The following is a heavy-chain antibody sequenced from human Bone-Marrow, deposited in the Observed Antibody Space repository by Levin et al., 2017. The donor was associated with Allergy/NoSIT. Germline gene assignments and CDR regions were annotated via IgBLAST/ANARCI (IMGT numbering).Heavy chain of an antibody. V-gene: IGHV1-3*01. J-gene: IGHJ5*02. CDR3: AREAPVSQDWFDP. CDR2: INAGNGNT. Sequence: GASVKVSCKASGYTFTSYAMHWVRQAPGQRLEWMGWINAGNGNTKYSQKFQGRVTITRDTSASTAYMELSSLRSEDTAVYYCAREAPVSQDWFDPWGQGTLVTVSS. CDR1: GYTFTSYA.